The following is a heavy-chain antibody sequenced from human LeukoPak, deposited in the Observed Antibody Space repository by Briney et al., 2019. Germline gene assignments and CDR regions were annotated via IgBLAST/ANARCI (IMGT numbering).Heavy chain of an antibody. CDR2: INHSGST. J-gene: IGHJ4*02. V-gene: IGHV4-38-2*02. CDR1: GYSISSGYY. D-gene: IGHD5-12*01. Sequence: SETLSLTCTVSGYSISSGYYWGWTRQPPGKGLEWIGEINHSGSTNYNPSLKSRVTISVDTSKNQFSLKLSSVTAADTAVYYCARGWGGWLRVFDYWGQGTLVTVSS. CDR3: ARGWGGWLRVFDY.